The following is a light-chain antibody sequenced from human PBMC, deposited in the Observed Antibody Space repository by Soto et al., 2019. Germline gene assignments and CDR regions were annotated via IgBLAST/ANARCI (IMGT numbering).Light chain of an antibody. J-gene: IGKJ3*01. V-gene: IGKV1-39*01. CDR2: ATS. CDR3: QQTYITPLST. Sequence: DIQLTQSPSSLSASVGDRVTITCRASQSIDDYVNWYQQKPGKAPSLLIYATSNLQSGVPSRFSGSGSGTDFTLTISSLQPEEFATYYCQQTYITPLSTFGPGTRVD. CDR1: QSIDDY.